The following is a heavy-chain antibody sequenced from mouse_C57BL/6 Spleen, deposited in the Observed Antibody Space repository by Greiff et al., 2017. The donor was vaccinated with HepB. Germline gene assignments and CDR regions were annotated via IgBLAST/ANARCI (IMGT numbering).Heavy chain of an antibody. V-gene: IGHV1-50*01. CDR1: GYTFTSYW. CDR3: ARSNYLAY. J-gene: IGHJ3*01. Sequence: QVQLQQPGAELVKPGASVKLSCKASGYTFTSYWMQWVKQRPGQGLEWIGEIDPSDSYTNYNQKFKGKATLTVDTSSSTAYMQLSSLTSEDSAVYYCARSNYLAYWGQGTLVTVSA. D-gene: IGHD1-1*02. CDR2: IDPSDSYT.